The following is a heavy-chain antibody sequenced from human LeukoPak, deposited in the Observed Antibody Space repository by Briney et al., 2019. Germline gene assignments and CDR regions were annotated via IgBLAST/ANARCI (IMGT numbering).Heavy chain of an antibody. V-gene: IGHV4-30-4*01. CDR2: IYYSGST. CDR3: ARTGGRYYDFWSGYYPYYFDY. D-gene: IGHD3-3*01. Sequence: SETLCLTCTVSGGSISSGDYYWSWIRQPPGKGLEWIVYIYYSGSTYYNPSLKSRVTISVDTSKNQFSLKLSSVTAADTAVYYCARTGGRYYDFWSGYYPYYFDYWGQGTLVTVSS. J-gene: IGHJ4*02. CDR1: GGSISSGDYY.